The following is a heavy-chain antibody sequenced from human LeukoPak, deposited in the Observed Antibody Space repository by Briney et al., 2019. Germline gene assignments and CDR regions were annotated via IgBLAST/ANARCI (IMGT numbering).Heavy chain of an antibody. V-gene: IGHV3-7*03. J-gene: IGHJ3*02. CDR1: GFTFSSYW. CDR2: IKHNGDDL. Sequence: GGSLRLSCAASGFTFSSYWMAWVRQAPGKGLEWVANIKHNGDDLNYVDSVEDRFTISRDNAQNALYLHMTSLRVEDTAVYYCAKVPPGSGYTGGAFEDIWGQGTMVTVSS. D-gene: IGHD3-22*01. CDR3: AKVPPGSGYTGGAFEDI.